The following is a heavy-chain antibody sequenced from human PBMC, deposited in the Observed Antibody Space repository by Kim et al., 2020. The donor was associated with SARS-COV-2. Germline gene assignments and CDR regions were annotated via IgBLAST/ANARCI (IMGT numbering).Heavy chain of an antibody. CDR3: TNHEHPPAVTPDS. Sequence: GGSLRLSCAGSGFTFSNHAMSWFRQAPGKGLDWVSTIDGSGSGTYYPDSVKGRFTISRDNYKNTLYLQMNYLRAEDTAVYYCTNHEHPPAVTPDSWGQGTLVTVSS. CDR1: GFTFSNHA. CDR2: IDGSGSGT. V-gene: IGHV3-23*01. D-gene: IGHD4-17*01. J-gene: IGHJ4*02.